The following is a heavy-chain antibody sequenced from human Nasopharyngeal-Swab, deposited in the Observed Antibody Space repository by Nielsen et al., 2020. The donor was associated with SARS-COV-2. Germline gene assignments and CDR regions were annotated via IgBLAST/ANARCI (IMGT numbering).Heavy chain of an antibody. CDR1: GFTFDDHA. D-gene: IGHD2-21*02. Sequence: SLKISCAASGFTFDDHAMHWVRQTPGKGLEWVSHISWNSGSIGYAASVRGRFTISRDNAKNSLYLEMSSLRAEDSALYYCAKDLTRGDFVTSNAFDIWGQGTLVTVSS. V-gene: IGHV3-9*01. CDR3: AKDLTRGDFVTSNAFDI. CDR2: ISWNSGSI. J-gene: IGHJ3*02.